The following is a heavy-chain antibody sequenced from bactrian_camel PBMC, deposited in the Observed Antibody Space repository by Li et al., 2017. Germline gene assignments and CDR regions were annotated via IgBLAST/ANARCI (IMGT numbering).Heavy chain of an antibody. D-gene: IGHD1*01. CDR3: AANVLGGCRIDMLDEPDFGL. V-gene: IGHV3S36*01. Sequence: DVQLVESGGGSVQAGGSLKLSCAASGLLQYQFENCGMAWYRQAPGKEREGVASIAIPGGKTLYADSVKGRVTISRDNAKNTAYLQMNNLKPEDTGMYYCAANVLGGCRIDMLDEPDFGLWGQGTQVTVS. CDR1: GLLQYQFENCG. CDR2: IAIPGGKT. J-gene: IGHJ6*01.